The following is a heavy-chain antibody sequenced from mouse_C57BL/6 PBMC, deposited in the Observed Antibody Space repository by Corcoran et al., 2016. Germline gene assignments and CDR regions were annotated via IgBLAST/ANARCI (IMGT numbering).Heavy chain of an antibody. V-gene: IGHV9-3*01. CDR1: GYTFPTSG. D-gene: IGHD1-1*01. CDR2: INTYSGVP. Sequence: QIQLVPSGPKLRKPGETVKLSCQASGYTFPTSGMSWVKQATGKGLKWMGWINTYSGVPTYADDFKGRFAFSLETSASTAYLQINNLKNEDTATYFCARLLRYFDYWGQGTTLTVSS. J-gene: IGHJ2*01. CDR3: ARLLRYFDY.